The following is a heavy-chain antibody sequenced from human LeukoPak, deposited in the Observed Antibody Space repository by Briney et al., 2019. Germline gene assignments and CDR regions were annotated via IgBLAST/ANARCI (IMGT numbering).Heavy chain of an antibody. D-gene: IGHD2-8*01. Sequence: PGGSLRLSCAASGFTFSSYGMHWVRQAPGKGLEWVAVISYDGSNKYYADSVKGRFTISRDNSKSTLYLQMNSLRAEDTAVYYCAKLISGIRGDYWGQGTLVTVSS. J-gene: IGHJ4*02. CDR2: ISYDGSNK. CDR1: GFTFSSYG. V-gene: IGHV3-30*18. CDR3: AKLISGIRGDY.